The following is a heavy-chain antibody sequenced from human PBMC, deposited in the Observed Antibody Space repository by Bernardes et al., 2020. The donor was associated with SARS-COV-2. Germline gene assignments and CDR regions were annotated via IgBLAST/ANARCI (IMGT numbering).Heavy chain of an antibody. J-gene: IGHJ1*01. Sequence: GESLKISCKGSGYSFTSYWIGWVRQMPGKGLEWMGIIYPGDSDTRYSPSFQGQVTISADKSISTAYLQWSSLKASDTAMYYCARPTGYYDSSGYYVAEYFQHWGQGTLVTVSS. D-gene: IGHD3-22*01. CDR3: ARPTGYYDSSGYYVAEYFQH. CDR1: GYSFTSYW. V-gene: IGHV5-51*01. CDR2: IYPGDSDT.